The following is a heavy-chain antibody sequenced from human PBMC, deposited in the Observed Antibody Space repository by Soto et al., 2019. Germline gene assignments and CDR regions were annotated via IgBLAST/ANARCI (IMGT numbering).Heavy chain of an antibody. CDR3: ARDPAVELAGYYYYYGTEV. V-gene: IGHV6-1*01. D-gene: IGHD6-19*01. J-gene: IGHJ6*02. CDR2: TYYRSKWYN. Sequence: QTLSLTCAISGDSVSSNSAAWNWIRQSPSRGLEWLRRTYYRSKWYNDYAVSVKSRITINPDTSKNQFSLQLNSVTPEDKAVYYCARDPAVELAGYYYYYGTEVLGQRTTV. CDR1: GDSVSSNSAA.